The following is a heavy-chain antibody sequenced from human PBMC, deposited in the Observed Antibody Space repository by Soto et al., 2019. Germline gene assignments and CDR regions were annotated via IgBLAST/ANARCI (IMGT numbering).Heavy chain of an antibody. CDR3: ARVDDYYDSSGHYFTFFNY. J-gene: IGHJ4*02. Sequence: QVPLVQSGPEVKKPGASVKLSCKASGYIFTSYGIGWVRQAPGQGLERMGWISAFKGYTKYPQRLQGRVTMTTDTPTSTAYMELRSLRSDDTAVYYCARVDDYYDSSGHYFTFFNYWGQGSLVTVSS. CDR1: GYIFTSYG. CDR2: ISAFKGYT. V-gene: IGHV1-18*01. D-gene: IGHD3-22*01.